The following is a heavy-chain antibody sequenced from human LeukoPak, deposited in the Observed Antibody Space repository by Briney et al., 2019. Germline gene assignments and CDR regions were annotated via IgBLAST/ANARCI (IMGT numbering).Heavy chain of an antibody. J-gene: IGHJ3*02. D-gene: IGHD1-26*01. CDR1: GFTFSDYY. V-gene: IGHV3-11*04. CDR3: AREQWELLGPLDAFDI. Sequence: PGGSLRLSCAASGFTFSDYYMSWIRQAPGKGLEWVSYISSSGSTIYYADSVRGRFTISRDNAKNSLYLQMNSLRAEDTAVYYCAREQWELLGPLDAFDIWGQGTMVTVSS. CDR2: ISSSGSTI.